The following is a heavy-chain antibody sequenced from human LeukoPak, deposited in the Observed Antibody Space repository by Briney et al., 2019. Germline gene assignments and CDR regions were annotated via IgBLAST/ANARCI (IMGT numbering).Heavy chain of an antibody. CDR3: ARRRYYDGSGYLE. V-gene: IGHV4-39*01. J-gene: IGHJ1*01. Sequence: SETLSLTCSVSGDSVSRSDSYWDWIRQPPGKGLEWIGTIYYSGRTYYSPSLKSRVTMSVEPSNNQFSLNLRSVTAADTAVYYCARRRYYDGSGYLEWGQGTLLSVSS. CDR2: IYYSGRT. CDR1: GDSVSRSDSY. D-gene: IGHD3-22*01.